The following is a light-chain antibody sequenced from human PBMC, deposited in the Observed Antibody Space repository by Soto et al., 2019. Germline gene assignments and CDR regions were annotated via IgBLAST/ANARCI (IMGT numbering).Light chain of an antibody. Sequence: DIVMTQSPDSLAVSLGERATINCKSSQSVLYSSNNKNYLAWYQQKPGQPPKLLIYWASTRESGVPDRFSGSGSGTDFPLTISSLQAEDVAVYYCHQYYSTLRWTFVQATKVEIK. CDR1: QSVLYSSNNKNY. J-gene: IGKJ1*01. CDR3: HQYYSTLRWT. V-gene: IGKV4-1*01. CDR2: WAS.